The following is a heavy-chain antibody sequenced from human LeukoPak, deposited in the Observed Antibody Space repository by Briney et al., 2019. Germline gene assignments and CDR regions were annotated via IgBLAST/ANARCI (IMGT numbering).Heavy chain of an antibody. D-gene: IGHD3-10*01. CDR1: GFSFSSYG. J-gene: IGHJ3*02. CDR2: ISYDGSNK. CDR3: AKASRYRGSGSYYRDAFDI. Sequence: GGSLRLSCAASGFSFSSYGMHWVRQAPGKGLEGVAVISYDGSNKYYTDSVKGRFTISRDNSKNTLYLQMNSLRAEDTAVYYCAKASRYRGSGSYYRDAFDIWGQGTMVTVSS. V-gene: IGHV3-30*18.